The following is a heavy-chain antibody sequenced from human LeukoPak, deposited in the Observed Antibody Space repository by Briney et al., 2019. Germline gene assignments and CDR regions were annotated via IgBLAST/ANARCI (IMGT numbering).Heavy chain of an antibody. CDR3: ARVGGYYYDSSGYYPLDY. CDR1: GYTFTSYG. Sequence: ASVKVSCKASGYTFTSYGISWVRQAPGQGLEWMGWISAYNGNTNYAQKLQGRVTMTTDTSTSTAYMELRSLRSDDTAVYYCARVGGYYYDSSGYYPLDYWGQGTLVTVSS. D-gene: IGHD3-22*01. V-gene: IGHV1-18*01. J-gene: IGHJ4*02. CDR2: ISAYNGNT.